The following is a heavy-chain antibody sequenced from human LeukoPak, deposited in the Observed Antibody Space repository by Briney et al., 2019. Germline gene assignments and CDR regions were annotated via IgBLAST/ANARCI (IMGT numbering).Heavy chain of an antibody. Sequence: SETLSLTCTVSGGSISSYYWNWIRQPPGKGLEWIGYIYCSGSTNYNPSLKSRVTISVDTSKNQFSLRLSSVTAADAAVYFCARGDYYGSGSYYDFDYWGQGTLVTVSS. CDR1: GGSISSYY. CDR3: ARGDYYGSGSYYDFDY. J-gene: IGHJ4*02. D-gene: IGHD3-10*01. V-gene: IGHV4-59*01. CDR2: IYCSGST.